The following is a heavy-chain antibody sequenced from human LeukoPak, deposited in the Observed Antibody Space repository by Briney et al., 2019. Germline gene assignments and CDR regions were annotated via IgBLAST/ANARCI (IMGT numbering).Heavy chain of an antibody. CDR1: GFTFSNYW. CDR2: IHSDGTFT. V-gene: IGHV3-74*01. CDR3: ARDDSSGYYRDAFDI. J-gene: IGHJ3*02. Sequence: GGSLRLSCAASGFTFSNYWMYWVRQAPGKGLVLVSRIHSDGTFTSYADSVKGRFTISRDNAKNSLYLQMNSLRAEDTAVYYCARDDSSGYYRDAFDIWGQGTMVTVSS. D-gene: IGHD3-22*01.